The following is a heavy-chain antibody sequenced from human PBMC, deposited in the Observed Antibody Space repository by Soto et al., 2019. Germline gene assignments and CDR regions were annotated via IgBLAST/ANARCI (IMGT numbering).Heavy chain of an antibody. V-gene: IGHV3-15*07. CDR1: GFTFSNAW. CDR2: IKSKTDGGTT. Sequence: GGSLRLSCAASGFTFSNAWMNWVCQAPGKGLEWVGRIKSKTDGGTTDYAAPVKGRFTISRDDSKNKLYLQMNSLKTEDTAVYYCTTVPDSSGYYYTLENYYYYGMDVWGQGTTVTVSS. D-gene: IGHD3-22*01. J-gene: IGHJ6*02. CDR3: TTVPDSSGYYYTLENYYYYGMDV.